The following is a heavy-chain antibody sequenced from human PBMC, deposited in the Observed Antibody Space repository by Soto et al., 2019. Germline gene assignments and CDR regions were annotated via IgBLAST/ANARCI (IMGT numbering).Heavy chain of an antibody. J-gene: IGHJ4*02. CDR3: AFDMNTGVVYFDN. V-gene: IGHV1-69*02. Sequence: QVLLVQSGAEVKRPGSSVKVSCKVSGGTFSTYTISWVRQAPGQGLEWMGRIIPMFGLPNHAQKFQGRVTITAAKSTHTSYLEMTGLTSEDTAVYYCAFDMNTGVVYFDNWGQGTLVTVSS. D-gene: IGHD3-3*01. CDR2: IIPMFGLP. CDR1: GGTFSTYT.